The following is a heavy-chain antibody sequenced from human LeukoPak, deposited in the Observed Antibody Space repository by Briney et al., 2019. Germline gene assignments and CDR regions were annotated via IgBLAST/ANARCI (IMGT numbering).Heavy chain of an antibody. CDR3: ARHKTTVVTPNYYYGMDV. J-gene: IGHJ6*02. V-gene: IGHV5-51*01. CDR1: GYSFTGYW. Sequence: GESLKISCKGSGYSFTGYWIGWVRQMPGKGLEWMGIIYPGDSDTRYSPSFQGQVAISADKSISTAYLQWSSLKASDTAMYYCARHKTTVVTPNYYYGMDVWGQGTTVTVSS. D-gene: IGHD4-23*01. CDR2: IYPGDSDT.